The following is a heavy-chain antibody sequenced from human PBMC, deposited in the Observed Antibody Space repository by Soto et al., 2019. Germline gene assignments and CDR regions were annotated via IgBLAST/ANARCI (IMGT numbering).Heavy chain of an antibody. V-gene: IGHV3-23*01. J-gene: IGHJ6*02. D-gene: IGHD2-15*01. CDR1: TFFFVGHA. CDR2: FSGSGDST. Sequence: GGLLRLSCGGPTFFFVGHAMSWVRQAPGKGLEWVSGFSGSGDSTYYPDSVKGRFTISRDNSKNTLYLQMNRLTAEDTAVYYCANRRRYSNLDVWGQWTTVTVSS. CDR3: ANRRRYSNLDV.